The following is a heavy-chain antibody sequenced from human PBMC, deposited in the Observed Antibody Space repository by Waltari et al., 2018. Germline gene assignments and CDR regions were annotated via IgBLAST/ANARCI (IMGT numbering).Heavy chain of an antibody. J-gene: IGHJ4*02. CDR1: GFPFVNYW. CDR2: IKEDGTEE. V-gene: IGHV3-7*04. Sequence: EVQLVESGGGLVQPGGSLRLSCAASGFPFVNYWMSWVRQAPGKGLQWVAYIKEDGTEESYLDSLKGRFTISRDDAKNSLHLQMNSLRVEDTAIYYCARDSKGIHFDYWGQGTLVTVSS. CDR3: ARDSKGIHFDY.